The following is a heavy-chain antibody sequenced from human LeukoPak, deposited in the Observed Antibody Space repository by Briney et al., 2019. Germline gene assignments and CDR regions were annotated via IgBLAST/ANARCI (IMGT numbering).Heavy chain of an antibody. J-gene: IGHJ4*02. V-gene: IGHV1-69*13. CDR1: GDTFSSFA. CDR2: IIPIFVTP. CDR3: AREQSIVGATSTFDY. Sequence: GASVKVSCKASGDTFSSFAINWVRQAPGQGLEWMGGIIPIFVTPNYAQKFQGRVTITADESTSTAYMELSSLRSEDTAVYYCAREQSIVGATSTFDYWGQGTLVTVSS. D-gene: IGHD1-26*01.